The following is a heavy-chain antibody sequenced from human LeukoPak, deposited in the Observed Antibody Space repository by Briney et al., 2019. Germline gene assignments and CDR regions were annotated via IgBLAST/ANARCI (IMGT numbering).Heavy chain of an antibody. CDR1: GGSFSGYY. CDR2: INHSGST. V-gene: IGHV4-34*01. J-gene: IGHJ4*02. Sequence: PSETLSLTCAVSGGSFSGYYWSWIRQPPGKGLEWIGEINHSGSTNYNPSLKSRVTISVDTSKNQFSLKLTSVIAADTAVYYCARTLSSGPSDNWGQGALVTVSS. CDR3: ARTLSSGPSDN. D-gene: IGHD3-10*02.